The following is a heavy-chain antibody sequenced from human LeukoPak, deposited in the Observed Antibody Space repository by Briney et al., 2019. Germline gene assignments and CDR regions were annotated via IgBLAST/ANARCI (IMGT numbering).Heavy chain of an antibody. Sequence: ASVKVSCKASGGTFSSYGISWVRQAPGQGLEWMGWISAYNGNTNYAQKLQGRVTMTTDTSTSTAYMELRSLRSDDTAVYYCARAISGYDFDYWGQGTLVTVSS. CDR2: ISAYNGNT. V-gene: IGHV1-18*01. CDR3: ARAISGYDFDY. CDR1: GGTFSSYG. J-gene: IGHJ4*02. D-gene: IGHD5-12*01.